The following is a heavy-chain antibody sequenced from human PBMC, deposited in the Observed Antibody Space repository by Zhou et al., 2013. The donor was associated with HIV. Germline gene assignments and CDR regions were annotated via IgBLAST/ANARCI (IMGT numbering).Heavy chain of an antibody. J-gene: IGHJ4*02. CDR2: ITPILNTV. Sequence: QVQLVQSGAEVKKPGSSVKVSCKASGGPFSSYAISWVRQAPGQGPEWMGRITPILNTVDYARKFQARVTITADESTNTVYMDLNSLNSEDTAVYYCARGSVNWGLFDYWGQGTLVHRLL. CDR1: GGPFSSYA. V-gene: IGHV1-69*15. CDR3: ARGSVNWGLFDY. D-gene: IGHD7-27*01.